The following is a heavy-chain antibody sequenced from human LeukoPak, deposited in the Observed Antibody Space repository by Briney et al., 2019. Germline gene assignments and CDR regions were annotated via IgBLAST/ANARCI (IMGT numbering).Heavy chain of an antibody. V-gene: IGHV4-61*08. CDR2: IYYSGST. CDR1: GGSISSGGYY. D-gene: IGHD2-2*01. Sequence: SETLSLTCTVSGGSISSGGYYWSWIRQPPGKGLEWIGYIYYSGSTNYNPSLKSRVTMSVDTSKNQFSLKVSSVTAADTAVYYCARDADQYYFDYWGQGTLVTVSS. J-gene: IGHJ4*02. CDR3: ARDADQYYFDY.